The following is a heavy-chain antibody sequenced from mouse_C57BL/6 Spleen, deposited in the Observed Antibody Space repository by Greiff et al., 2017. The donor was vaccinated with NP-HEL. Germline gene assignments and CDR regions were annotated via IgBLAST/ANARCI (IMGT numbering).Heavy chain of an antibody. CDR3: ARDGYDDYYAMDY. CDR1: GFTFSSYA. V-gene: IGHV5-4*01. D-gene: IGHD2-2*01. Sequence: EVHLVESGGGLVKPGGSLKLSCAASGFTFSSYAMSWVRQTPEKRLEWVATISDGGSYTYYPDNVKGRFTISRDNAKNNLYLQMSHLKSEDTAMYYCARDGYDDYYAMDYWGQGTSVTVSS. CDR2: ISDGGSYT. J-gene: IGHJ4*01.